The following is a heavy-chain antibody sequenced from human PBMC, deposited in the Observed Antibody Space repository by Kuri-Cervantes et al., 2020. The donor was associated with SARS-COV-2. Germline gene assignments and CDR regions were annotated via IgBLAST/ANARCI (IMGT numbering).Heavy chain of an antibody. D-gene: IGHD3-16*01. CDR3: ARMMQGGNWFDP. Sequence: GESLKISCAASGFTFSSYSMNWVRQAPGKGLEWVSSISSSSSYIYYADSVKGRFTISRDNAKNSLYLQMNSLRAEDTAVYYCARMMQGGNWFDPWGQGTLVTVSS. CDR2: ISSSSSYI. J-gene: IGHJ5*02. V-gene: IGHV3-21*01. CDR1: GFTFSSYS.